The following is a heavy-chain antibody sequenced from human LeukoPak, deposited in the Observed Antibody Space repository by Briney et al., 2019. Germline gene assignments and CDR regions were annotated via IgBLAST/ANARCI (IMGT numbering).Heavy chain of an antibody. CDR2: IYSGGST. CDR3: ARDSSSGASDY. CDR1: GFTFSDYY. D-gene: IGHD6-19*01. Sequence: PGGSLRLSCAASGFTFSDYYMSWVRQAPGKGLEWVSVIYSGGSTYYADSVKGRFTISRHNSKNTLYLQMNSLRAEDTAVYYCARDSSSGASDYWGQGTLVTVSS. V-gene: IGHV3-53*04. J-gene: IGHJ4*02.